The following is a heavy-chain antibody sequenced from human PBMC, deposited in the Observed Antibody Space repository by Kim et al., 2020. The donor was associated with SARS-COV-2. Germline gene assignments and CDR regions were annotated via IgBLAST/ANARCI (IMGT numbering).Heavy chain of an antibody. J-gene: IGHJ4*02. V-gene: IGHV3-23*01. CDR2: ISGSGGST. CDR1: GFTFSSYA. Sequence: GGSLRLSCAASGFTFSSYAMSWVRQAPGKGLEWVSAISGSGGSTYYADSVKGRFTISRDNSKNTLYLQMNSLRAEDTAVYYCAKGRIQLWSRPLYYFDYWGQGTLVTVSS. CDR3: AKGRIQLWSRPLYYFDY. D-gene: IGHD5-18*01.